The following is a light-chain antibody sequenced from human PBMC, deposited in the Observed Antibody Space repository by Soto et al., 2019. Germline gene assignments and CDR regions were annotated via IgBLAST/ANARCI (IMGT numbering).Light chain of an antibody. CDR2: TAS. CDR1: QSSSVH. CDR3: HQCYITPYT. V-gene: IGKV1-39*01. J-gene: IGKJ2*01. Sequence: DIQMTQSPSSLSASVGDTVTITCRASQSSSVHLNWYQQKPGKVPKLLIFTASNLQSGVTSSFSGSGSETDFALTISSVHSEDFATYYGHQCYITPYTFGQGTKLQIK.